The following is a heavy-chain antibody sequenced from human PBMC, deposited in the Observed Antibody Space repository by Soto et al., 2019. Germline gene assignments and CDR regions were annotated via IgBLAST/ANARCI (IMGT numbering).Heavy chain of an antibody. CDR3: ARVEDDYGDYLFDY. Sequence: TSETLSLTCTVSGGSISSYYWSWIRQPPGKGLEWIGYIYYSGSTNYNPSLKSRVTISVDTSKNQFSLKLSSVTAADTAVYYCARVEDDYGDYLFDYWGQGTLVTVSS. V-gene: IGHV4-59*01. CDR1: GGSISSYY. CDR2: IYYSGST. D-gene: IGHD4-17*01. J-gene: IGHJ4*02.